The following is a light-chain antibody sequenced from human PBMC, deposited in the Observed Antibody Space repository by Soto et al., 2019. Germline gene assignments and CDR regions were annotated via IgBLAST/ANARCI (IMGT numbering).Light chain of an antibody. CDR1: QDIGSR. V-gene: IGKV1-12*01. CDR3: QQVNSFPLT. Sequence: DIQMTQSPSSVSASVGDRVTITCRASQDIGSRLAWYQQSPGRAPTLLIYAASSLQSGVPSRFSGSRSGTDFTLTISSLQPEDFATYYCQQVNSFPLTFGGGTKVEIK. CDR2: AAS. J-gene: IGKJ4*01.